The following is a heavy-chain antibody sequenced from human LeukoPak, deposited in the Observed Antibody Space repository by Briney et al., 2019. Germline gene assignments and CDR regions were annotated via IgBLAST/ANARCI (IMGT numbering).Heavy chain of an antibody. CDR3: ARDGSGSGNYYNVAGFDY. J-gene: IGHJ4*02. D-gene: IGHD3-10*01. CDR1: GFTFSSYE. Sequence: LSGGSLRLSCAASGFTFSSYEMNWVRQAPGKGLEWVSYISSSGSTIYYANSVKGRFTISRDNAKNSLYLQMNSLRAEDTAVYYCARDGSGSGNYYNVAGFDYWGQGTLVTVSS. V-gene: IGHV3-48*03. CDR2: ISSSGSTI.